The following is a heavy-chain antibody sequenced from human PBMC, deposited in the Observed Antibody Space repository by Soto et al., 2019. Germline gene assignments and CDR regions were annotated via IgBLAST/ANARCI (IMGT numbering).Heavy chain of an antibody. CDR3: ARDGSTWYPAYYFAY. V-gene: IGHV1-3*05. Sequence: QVQLVQSGAEEKKPGASVKVSCKASGYTFTSYAMHWVRQAPGQRLEWMGWINAGNGKIKYSQNFQGRVTITRDTSASTAYMELSSLRSEDTAVYYGARDGSTWYPAYYFAYWGQGTLVTVSS. J-gene: IGHJ4*02. D-gene: IGHD6-13*01. CDR2: INAGNGKI. CDR1: GYTFTSYA.